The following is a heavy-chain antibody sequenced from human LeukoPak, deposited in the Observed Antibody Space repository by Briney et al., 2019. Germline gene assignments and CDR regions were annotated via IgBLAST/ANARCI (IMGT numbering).Heavy chain of an antibody. Sequence: SETLSLTCTVSGGSIGSGTYYWGWIRQSPGKGLEWIGSIYYSGSTNYNPSLKSRVTISVDTSKSQFSLKLSSVTAADTAVYYCARQNGGKATIDYWGQGTLVTVSS. D-gene: IGHD4-23*01. CDR1: GGSIGSGTYY. CDR3: ARQNGGKATIDY. V-gene: IGHV4-39*07. CDR2: IYYSGST. J-gene: IGHJ4*02.